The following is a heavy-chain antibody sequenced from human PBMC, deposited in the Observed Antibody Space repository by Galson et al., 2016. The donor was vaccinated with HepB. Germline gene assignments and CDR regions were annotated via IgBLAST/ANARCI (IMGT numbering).Heavy chain of an antibody. Sequence: SVKVSCKASGFTLTTYAMQWVRQVPGQRPEWMGWINGGTGNTQYSQKFQGRVTIPRATSANILYLELSSLRSDDTAVYYCARTFHRCFYAWGQGTRVTVSS. CDR3: ARTFHRCFYA. V-gene: IGHV1-3*01. CDR1: GFTLTTYA. J-gene: IGHJ5*02. CDR2: INGGTGNT. D-gene: IGHD2/OR15-2a*01.